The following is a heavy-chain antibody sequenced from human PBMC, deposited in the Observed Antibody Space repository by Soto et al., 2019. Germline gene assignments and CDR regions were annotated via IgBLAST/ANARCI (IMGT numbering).Heavy chain of an antibody. D-gene: IGHD2-21*02. CDR1: GGSISSYY. Sequence: SETLSLTCTVSGGSISSYYWSWIRQPPGKGLEWIGYIYYSGSTNYNPSLKSRVTISVDTSKNQFSLKLSSVTAADTAVYYCARAVAYCGGDCPFDIWGQGTMVS. CDR3: ARAVAYCGGDCPFDI. CDR2: IYYSGST. V-gene: IGHV4-59*01. J-gene: IGHJ3*02.